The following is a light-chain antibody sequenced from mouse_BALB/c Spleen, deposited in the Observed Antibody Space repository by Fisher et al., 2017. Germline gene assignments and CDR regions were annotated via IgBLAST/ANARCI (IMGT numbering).Light chain of an antibody. Sequence: IVMTQTTAIMSASPGEKVTMTCSASSSVSYMYWYQQKPGSSPKPWIYRTSNLASGVPARFSGSGSGTSYSLTISSMEAEDAATYYCQQWSSYPYTFGGGTKLEIK. J-gene: IGKJ2*01. CDR2: RTS. CDR3: QQWSSYPYT. V-gene: IGKV4-68*01. CDR1: SSVSY.